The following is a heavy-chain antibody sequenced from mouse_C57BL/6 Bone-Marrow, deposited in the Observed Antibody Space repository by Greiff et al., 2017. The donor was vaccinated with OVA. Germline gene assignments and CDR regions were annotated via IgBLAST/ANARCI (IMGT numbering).Heavy chain of an antibody. Sequence: VQLQQPGAELVRPGTSVKLSCKASGYTFTSYWMHWVKQRPGQGLEWIGVIEPSDSYTNYNQKVKGKATLTVDTSSSTAYMQLSSLTSEDSAVYYCARRGNYVVYFDYWGQGTTLTVSS. CDR2: IEPSDSYT. V-gene: IGHV1-59*01. CDR3: ARRGNYVVYFDY. CDR1: GYTFTSYW. J-gene: IGHJ2*01. D-gene: IGHD2-1*01.